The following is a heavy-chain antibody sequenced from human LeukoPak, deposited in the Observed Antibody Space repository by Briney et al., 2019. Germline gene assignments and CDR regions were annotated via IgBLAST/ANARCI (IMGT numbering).Heavy chain of an antibody. CDR3: ARDSSGWTLDY. J-gene: IGHJ4*02. D-gene: IGHD6-19*01. CDR2: ISSSSYI. V-gene: IGHV3-21*01. CDR1: GFTFSSYS. Sequence: GGSLRLSCAASGFTFSSYSMNWVRQAPGKGLEWVSSISSSSYIYYADSVKGRFTISRDNAKNSLYLQMNSLRAEDTAVYYCARDSSGWTLDYWGQGTLVTVSS.